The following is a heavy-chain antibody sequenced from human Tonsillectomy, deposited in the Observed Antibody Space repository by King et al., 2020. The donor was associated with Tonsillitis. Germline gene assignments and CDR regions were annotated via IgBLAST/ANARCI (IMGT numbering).Heavy chain of an antibody. CDR3: AKNLITSYYDNSGWWPDY. CDR2: ISYDGSNK. V-gene: IGHV3-30*18. Sequence: VQLVESGGGVVQPGRSLRLSCAASEFTFGSYGMHWVRQAPGKGLEWVAVISYDGSNKYYADSVKGRFTVSRDNSKNTMFLQMNSLRAEDTAVYYCAKNLITSYYDNSGWWPDYWGQGTLVTVSS. J-gene: IGHJ4*02. CDR1: EFTFGSYG. D-gene: IGHD3-22*01.